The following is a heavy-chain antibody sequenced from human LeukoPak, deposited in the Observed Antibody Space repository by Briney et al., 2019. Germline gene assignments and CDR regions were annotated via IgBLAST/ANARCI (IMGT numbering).Heavy chain of an antibody. J-gene: IGHJ4*02. CDR2: IWYDGSNK. Sequence: GGVLGPSRAAACIILSYGGMQLGQPAPGEGVGMGGIIWYDGSNKYYAASVKGRFTISRDNSKNTLYLQMNSLRAEDTAVYYCARGPGLYDFWSGYLGYWGQGTLVTVSS. CDR1: CIILSYGG. CDR3: ARGPGLYDFWSGYLGY. D-gene: IGHD3-3*01. V-gene: IGHV3-30*02.